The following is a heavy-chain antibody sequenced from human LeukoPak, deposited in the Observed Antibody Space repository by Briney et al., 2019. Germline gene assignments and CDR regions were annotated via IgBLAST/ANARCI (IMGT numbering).Heavy chain of an antibody. Sequence: SVKVSCKASGGTFSSYAISWVRQAPGQGLEWMGGIIPISGTANYAQKFQGRVTITTDESTSTAYMELSSLRSEDTAVYYCARDILRVVPAAKGDWFDPWGQGTLVTVSS. D-gene: IGHD2-2*01. V-gene: IGHV1-69*05. CDR2: IIPISGTA. CDR3: ARDILRVVPAAKGDWFDP. CDR1: GGTFSSYA. J-gene: IGHJ5*02.